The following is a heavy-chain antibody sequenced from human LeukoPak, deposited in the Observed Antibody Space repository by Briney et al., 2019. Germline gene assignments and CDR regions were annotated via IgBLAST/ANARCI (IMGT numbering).Heavy chain of an antibody. Sequence: GGSLRLSCAASGFTFSIYTMNWVRQAPGKGLEWVSCISSSSSYIYYADSLKGRFTISRDNAKSSLYLQMNSLRAEDTALYYCARGAPGSRDAFDIWGQGTMVTVSS. CDR2: ISSSSSYI. CDR3: ARGAPGSRDAFDI. J-gene: IGHJ3*02. V-gene: IGHV3-21*04. D-gene: IGHD1-26*01. CDR1: GFTFSIYT.